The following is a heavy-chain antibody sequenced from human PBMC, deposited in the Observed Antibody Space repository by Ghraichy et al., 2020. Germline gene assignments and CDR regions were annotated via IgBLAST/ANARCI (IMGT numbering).Heavy chain of an antibody. CDR3: AVDSSSWYSGGFDH. CDR2: ISYDGSNK. D-gene: IGHD6-13*01. J-gene: IGHJ4*02. V-gene: IGHV3-30-3*01. Sequence: GGSLRLSCAASGFTFSSYAMHWVRQAPGKGLEWVAVISYDGSNKYYADSVKGRFTISRDNSKNTLYLQINSLRVEDTAVYYCAVDSSSWYSGGFDHWGQGTLVTVSS. CDR1: GFTFSSYA.